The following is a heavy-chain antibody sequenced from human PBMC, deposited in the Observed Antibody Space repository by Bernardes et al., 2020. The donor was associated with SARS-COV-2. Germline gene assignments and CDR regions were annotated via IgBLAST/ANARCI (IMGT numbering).Heavy chain of an antibody. V-gene: IGHV1-2*06. J-gene: IGHJ4*02. D-gene: IGHD1-26*01. CDR1: GYTFTDYY. CDR2: INPNSGGT. CDR3: ARCNPTLGATDCLDY. Sequence: ASVKVSCKASGYTFTDYYIHWVRQAPGQGFEWMGRINPNSGGTKSAQRFQGRVTMTRDTSISTAYMELIRVRSDDTAIYYCARCNPTLGATDCLDYWGQGTLVTVSS.